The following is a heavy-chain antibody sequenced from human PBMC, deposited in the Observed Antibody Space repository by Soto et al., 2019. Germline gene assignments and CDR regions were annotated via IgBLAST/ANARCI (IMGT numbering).Heavy chain of an antibody. Sequence: EVHLLESGGGLVQPGESLRLSCAASGFTFSSYGMSWVRQAPGKGLEWASIISGSGDAKYYADSVKGRFTISRDNSKNTMYLQIDSLRAEDTAVYYCAKDFDSDETSHGPNDYWGQGTLVTVSS. CDR2: ISGSGDAK. V-gene: IGHV3-23*01. J-gene: IGHJ4*02. CDR1: GFTFSSYG. CDR3: AKDFDSDETSHGPNDY. D-gene: IGHD3-22*01.